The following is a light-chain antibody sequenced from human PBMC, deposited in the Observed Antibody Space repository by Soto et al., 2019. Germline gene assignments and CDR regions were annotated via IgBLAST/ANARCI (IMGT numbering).Light chain of an antibody. V-gene: IGLV2-11*01. CDR1: SSDVGGYNY. CDR2: DVS. CDR3: CSYAGDYTLL. Sequence: QSALTQPRSVSGYPGESGAISCTGTSSDVGGYNYVSWYQQHPGKAPKLMMYDVSKRPSGVPYRFDGSTSGNTASLTISGLQSEDEADYYCCSYAGDYTLLFSGGTKLTAL. J-gene: IGLJ2*01.